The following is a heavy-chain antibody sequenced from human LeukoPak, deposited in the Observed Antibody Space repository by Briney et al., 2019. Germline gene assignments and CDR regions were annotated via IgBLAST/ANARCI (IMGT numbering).Heavy chain of an antibody. CDR2: IYYSGST. V-gene: IGHV4-39*07. Sequence: SETLSLTCTVSGGSISSTNYYWGWIRQPPGRGLEWIGSIYYSGSTYYNPSLKSRLTISLDTSKNQFSLRLSSVTAADTAFYYCARRYNWNDRWDWGQGTLVTVSP. CDR3: ARRYNWNDRWD. J-gene: IGHJ4*02. CDR1: GGSISSTNYY. D-gene: IGHD1-1*01.